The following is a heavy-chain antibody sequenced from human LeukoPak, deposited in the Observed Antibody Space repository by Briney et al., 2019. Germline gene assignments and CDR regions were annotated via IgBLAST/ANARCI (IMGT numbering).Heavy chain of an antibody. V-gene: IGHV4-4*07. CDR1: GGSISSYY. J-gene: IGHJ3*02. Sequence: SETLSLTCTVSGGSISSYYWSWIRQPAGKGLEWIGRIYTSGSTNYNPSLKSRVTMSVDTSKNQFSLKLSSVTAADTAVYYCARDRPLYYYDSSGYSTPYDAFDIWGQGTMVTVSS. CDR3: ARDRPLYYYDSSGYSTPYDAFDI. CDR2: IYTSGST. D-gene: IGHD3-22*01.